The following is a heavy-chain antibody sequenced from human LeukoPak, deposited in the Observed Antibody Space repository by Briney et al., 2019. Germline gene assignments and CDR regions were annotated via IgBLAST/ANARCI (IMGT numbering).Heavy chain of an antibody. D-gene: IGHD4-17*01. CDR2: ISYDGSNK. Sequence: PGGSLRLSCAASGFTFSSYAMHWVRQAPGKGLEWVAVISYDGSNKYYADSVKGRFTISRDNSKNTLYLQTNSLRAEDTAVYYCASYGDYVPFDYWGQGTLVTVSS. J-gene: IGHJ4*02. V-gene: IGHV3-30*04. CDR1: GFTFSSYA. CDR3: ASYGDYVPFDY.